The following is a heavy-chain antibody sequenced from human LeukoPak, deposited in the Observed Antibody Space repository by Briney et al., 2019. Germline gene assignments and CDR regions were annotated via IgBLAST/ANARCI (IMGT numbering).Heavy chain of an antibody. D-gene: IGHD2-2*01. Sequence: SQTLSLTCTASGGSISSGSYYWSWIRPPAGKGLEWIGRIYTSGSTNYNPSLKSRVTISVDTSKNQFSLKLSSVTAADTAVYYCARDRCSSTSCYLAYYYYGMDVWGQGTTVTVSS. J-gene: IGHJ6*02. V-gene: IGHV4-61*02. CDR2: IYTSGST. CDR3: ARDRCSSTSCYLAYYYYGMDV. CDR1: GGSISSGSYY.